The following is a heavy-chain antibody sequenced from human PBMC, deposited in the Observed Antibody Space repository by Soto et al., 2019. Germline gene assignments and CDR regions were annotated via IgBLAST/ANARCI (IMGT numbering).Heavy chain of an antibody. D-gene: IGHD6-19*01. V-gene: IGHV3-30*18. CDR3: ANDVLYSCGLDIDY. CDR1: GFTFSAYG. Sequence: HPGGSLRLSCAASGFTFSAYGMHWVRQPPGKGLEWVAVISYDGSNKYYADSVKGRFSISRDNSKSPPYMEMDRLRGAGTFGYYCANDVLYSCGLDIDYWGQGTLVTVSS. J-gene: IGHJ4*02. CDR2: ISYDGSNK.